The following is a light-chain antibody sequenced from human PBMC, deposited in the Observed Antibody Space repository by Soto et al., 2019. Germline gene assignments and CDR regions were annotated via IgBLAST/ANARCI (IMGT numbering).Light chain of an antibody. J-gene: IGKJ4*01. CDR1: RAIGND. Sequence: GDRVTITCRASRAIGNDLAWYQQKPGKVPQLLIYAAFTLQSGVPSRFSASRSGTDFTLTISSLQPEDVATYYCQNYVNAPLTFGGGTKVEIK. V-gene: IGKV1-27*01. CDR2: AAF. CDR3: QNYVNAPLT.